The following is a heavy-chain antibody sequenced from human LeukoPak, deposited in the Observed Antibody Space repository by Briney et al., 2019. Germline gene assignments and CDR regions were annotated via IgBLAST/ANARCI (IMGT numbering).Heavy chain of an antibody. V-gene: IGHV3-30*02. CDR2: IQFHGSDI. Sequence: GGSLRLSCAASGFTFTNSGMHWVRQAPGRGLEWVAFIQFHGSDIFYADSVEGRFTISRDNSKNTLYLQMNSLRPEDTAVYYCAKDNPIEKVPGLGPSSWGQGTLVTVSS. CDR1: GFTFTNSG. CDR3: AKDNPIEKVPGLGPSS. J-gene: IGHJ5*02. D-gene: IGHD2-2*01.